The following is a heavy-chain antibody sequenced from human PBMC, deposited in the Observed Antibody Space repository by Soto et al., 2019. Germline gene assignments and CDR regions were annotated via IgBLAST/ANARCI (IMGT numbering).Heavy chain of an antibody. Sequence: GGSLRLSCAASGFTFSSYAMSWVRQAPWKGLEWVSAISGSGGSTYYADSVKGRFTISRDNSKNTLYLQMNSLRAEDTAVYYCAKVIAVAGGYYYYGMDVWGQGTTVTVSS. CDR3: AKVIAVAGGYYYYGMDV. D-gene: IGHD6-19*01. CDR1: GFTFSSYA. J-gene: IGHJ6*02. V-gene: IGHV3-23*01. CDR2: ISGSGGST.